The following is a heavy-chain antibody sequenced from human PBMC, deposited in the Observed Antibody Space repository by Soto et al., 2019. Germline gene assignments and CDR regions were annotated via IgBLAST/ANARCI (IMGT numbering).Heavy chain of an antibody. CDR2: IYYSGST. J-gene: IGHJ6*03. CDR3: ARELRDYGAGSPNYYYYMDV. CDR1: GGSISSGGYY. V-gene: IGHV4-31*03. Sequence: QVQLQESGPGLVKPSQTLSLTCTVSGGSISSGGYYCRWLRQHPGKGLEWIGYIYYSGSTYYNPSPKIRVTIAVDTAKNKCSLKLSTGTAADTAVYYCARELRDYGAGSPNYYYYMDVWGKGTTVTVSS. D-gene: IGHD3-10*01.